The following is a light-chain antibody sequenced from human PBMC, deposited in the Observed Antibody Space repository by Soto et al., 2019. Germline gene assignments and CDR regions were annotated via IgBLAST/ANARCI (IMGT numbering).Light chain of an antibody. CDR2: GAS. Sequence: SVWTQSPGTLSLSPGERATLSCMASHSVSNNYLAWYQQIPGQARRLLIYGASNMATGIPDRFSGSASGTDFTLTISSLEPEDFAVYFCQKRSNWITFGQGTRLEIK. J-gene: IGKJ5*01. V-gene: IGKV3D-20*02. CDR1: HSVSNNY. CDR3: QKRSNWIT.